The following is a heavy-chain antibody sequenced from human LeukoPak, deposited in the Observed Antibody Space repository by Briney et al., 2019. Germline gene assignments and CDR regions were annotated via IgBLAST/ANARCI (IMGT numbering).Heavy chain of an antibody. CDR1: GFTFSSYS. V-gene: IGHV3-23*01. CDR3: AREPSSGNYGDY. CDR2: ISASGGST. Sequence: PGGSLRLSCAASGFTFSSYSMNWVRQAPGKGLEWVSTISASGGSTYYADSVKGRFTISRDNAKNSLYLQMNSLRAEDTAVYYCAREPSSGNYGDYWGQGTLVTVSS. J-gene: IGHJ4*02. D-gene: IGHD3-10*01.